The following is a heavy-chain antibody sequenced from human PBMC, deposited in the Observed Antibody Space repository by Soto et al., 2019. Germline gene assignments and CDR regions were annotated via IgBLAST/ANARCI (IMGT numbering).Heavy chain of an antibody. CDR1: GYSFTSYW. CDR2: IYPGDSDT. CDR3: ARQGGYNRNQIYYYYGMDV. V-gene: IGHV5-51*01. D-gene: IGHD1-20*01. Sequence: GESLKISCKGSGYSFTSYWIGWVRQMPGKGLEWMGIIYPGDSDTRYSPSFQGQVTISADKSISTAYLQWSSLKASDTAMYYCARQGGYNRNQIYYYYGMDVWGQGTTVTVSS. J-gene: IGHJ6*02.